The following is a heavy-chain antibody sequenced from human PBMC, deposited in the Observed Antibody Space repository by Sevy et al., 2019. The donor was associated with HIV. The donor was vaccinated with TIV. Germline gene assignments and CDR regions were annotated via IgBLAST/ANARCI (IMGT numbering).Heavy chain of an antibody. CDR3: ARDRSSSRQKYFQH. CDR1: GFTFSSYG. CDR2: IWCDGSNK. Sequence: GGSLRLSCAASGFTFSSYGMHWVRQAPGKGLEWVAVIWCDGSNKYYADSVKGRFTISRDNSKKTLYLKMNNQRGEDTAVYYCARDRSSSRQKYFQHWGQGTLVTVSS. D-gene: IGHD6-13*01. J-gene: IGHJ1*01. V-gene: IGHV3-33*01.